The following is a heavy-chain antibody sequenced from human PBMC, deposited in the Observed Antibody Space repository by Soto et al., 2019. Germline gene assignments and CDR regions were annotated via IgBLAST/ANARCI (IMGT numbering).Heavy chain of an antibody. CDR3: ASFSIAAADPYGMDV. D-gene: IGHD6-13*01. J-gene: IGHJ6*02. V-gene: IGHV1-18*01. Sequence: QVPLVQSGAEVKKPGASVKVSCKASGYTFTSYGISWVRQAPGQGLEWGGWISAYNGNTNYAQKLQXXXTXXTDTSTSTAYMGLRSLRSDDTAVYYCASFSIAAADPYGMDVWGQGTTVTVSS. CDR2: ISAYNGNT. CDR1: GYTFTSYG.